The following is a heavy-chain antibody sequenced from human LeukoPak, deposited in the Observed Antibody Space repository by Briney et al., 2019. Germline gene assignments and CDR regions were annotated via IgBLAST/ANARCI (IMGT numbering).Heavy chain of an antibody. CDR3: ARSGVAGTHYFDY. Sequence: EASVKVSFKASGYTFTSYGISWVRQAPGQGLEWMGWISAYNGNTNYAQKVQGRVTMTRDTSTSTAYMELRSLRSDDTAVYYCARSGVAGTHYFDYWGQGTLVTVSS. D-gene: IGHD6-19*01. CDR1: GYTFTSYG. J-gene: IGHJ4*02. CDR2: ISAYNGNT. V-gene: IGHV1-18*01.